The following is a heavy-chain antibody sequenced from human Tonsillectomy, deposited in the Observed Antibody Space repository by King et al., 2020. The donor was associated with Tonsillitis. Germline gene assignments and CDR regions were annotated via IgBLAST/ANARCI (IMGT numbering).Heavy chain of an antibody. Sequence: EVQLVESGGGLAKPGGSLRLSCAASGFTFSTYSMNWVRQAPGKGLEWVSSISSSRSYIYYADTVKGRFAISRDNAKKSLYLYMNSLRAEDTAVYYCARGPTHYDSRCYYHVDYWGQGNLVTVSS. J-gene: IGHJ4*02. CDR3: ARGPTHYDSRCYYHVDY. CDR2: ISSSRSYI. CDR1: GFTFSTYS. D-gene: IGHD3-22*01. V-gene: IGHV3-21*01.